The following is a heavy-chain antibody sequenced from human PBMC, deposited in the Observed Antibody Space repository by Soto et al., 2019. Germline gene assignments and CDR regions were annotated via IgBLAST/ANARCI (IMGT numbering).Heavy chain of an antibody. J-gene: IGHJ6*03. CDR1: GYTFTSYG. D-gene: IGHD5-12*01. CDR2: ISAYNGNT. CDR3: ARVNSLLAGYSGYEIRLYYYYMDV. Sequence: ASVKVSCKASGYTFTSYGISWVRQAPGQGLEWMGWISAYNGNTNYAQKLQGRVTMTTDTSTSTAYMELRSLRSDDTAVYYCARVNSLLAGYSGYEIRLYYYYMDVWGKGTTVTVSS. V-gene: IGHV1-18*01.